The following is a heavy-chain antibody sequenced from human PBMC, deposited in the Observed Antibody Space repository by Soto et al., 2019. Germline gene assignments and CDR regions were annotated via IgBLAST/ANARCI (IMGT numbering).Heavy chain of an antibody. CDR2: TYYRSRWYS. D-gene: IGHD2-15*01. V-gene: IGHV6-1*01. CDR1: GETVSCNSVA. J-gene: IGHJ6*02. CDR3: ARSEEDSDYYYYGMDV. Sequence: SQTLSLTCVGSGETVSCNSVAWNWVRQSPSRGLEWLGRTYYRSRWYSDYAVSVRSRIDINADTSKNQVSLQLNSVTPEDTAVYYCARSEEDSDYYYYGMDVWGQGTTVTVSS.